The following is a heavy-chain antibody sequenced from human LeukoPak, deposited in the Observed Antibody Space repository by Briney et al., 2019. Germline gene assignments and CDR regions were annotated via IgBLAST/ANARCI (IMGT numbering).Heavy chain of an antibody. CDR2: IYYSGST. CDR3: ASHYYGSGSYYSPSWFDP. D-gene: IGHD3-10*01. J-gene: IGHJ5*02. V-gene: IGHV4-39*01. Sequence: SETLSLTCTVSGGSISSSSYYWGWIRQPPRKGLEWIGSIYYSGSTFYNPSLKSRVTISVDTSKNQFSLKLSSVTAADTAVYYCASHYYGSGSYYSPSWFDPWGQGTLVTVSS. CDR1: GGSISSSSYY.